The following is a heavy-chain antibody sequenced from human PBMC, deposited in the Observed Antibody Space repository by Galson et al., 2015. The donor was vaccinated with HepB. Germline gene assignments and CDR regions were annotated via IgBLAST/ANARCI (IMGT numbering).Heavy chain of an antibody. J-gene: IGHJ1*01. CDR3: ARDIGPLTMTRGYLAS. D-gene: IGHD3-10*01. CDR1: GLNFGDHA. V-gene: IGHV3-9*01. CDR2: ICWNSGGV. Sequence: SMRFSCAGSGLNFGDHAMHWVRQVPGKGLEWVSAICWNSGGVGYADSVSGRFPISRHNSRDSGSLQMNSLRVEDTALYYCARDIGPLTMTRGYLASWGQGTLVTITS.